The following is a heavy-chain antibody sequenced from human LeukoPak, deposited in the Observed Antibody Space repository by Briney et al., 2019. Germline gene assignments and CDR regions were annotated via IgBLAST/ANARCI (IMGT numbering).Heavy chain of an antibody. CDR2: IYYSGST. Sequence: PSETLSLTCTVSGGSISSYYWSWIRQPPGRGLEWIGYIYYSGSTNYNPSLKSRVTISVDTSKNQFSLKLSSVTAADTAVYYCARGGDSSGYYYPVFDYWGQGTLVTVSS. D-gene: IGHD3-22*01. CDR1: GGSISSYY. J-gene: IGHJ4*02. CDR3: ARGGDSSGYYYPVFDY. V-gene: IGHV4-59*01.